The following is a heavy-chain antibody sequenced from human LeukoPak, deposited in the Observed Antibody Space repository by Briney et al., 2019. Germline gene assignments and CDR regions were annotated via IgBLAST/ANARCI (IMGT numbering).Heavy chain of an antibody. D-gene: IGHD2-15*01. Sequence: ASVKVSCKASGYTFTSYGISWVRQAPGQGLEWMGWISAYNGNTNYAQKLQGRVTMTTDTSTSTAYMELSSLRSEDTAVYYCARGRDCSGGNCWIDYWGQGTLVTVSS. J-gene: IGHJ4*02. CDR2: ISAYNGNT. V-gene: IGHV1-18*04. CDR1: GYTFTSYG. CDR3: ARGRDCSGGNCWIDY.